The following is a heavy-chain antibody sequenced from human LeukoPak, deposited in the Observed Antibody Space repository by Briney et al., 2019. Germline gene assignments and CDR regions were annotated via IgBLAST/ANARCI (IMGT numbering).Heavy chain of an antibody. D-gene: IGHD6-13*01. CDR1: GFTFSSYW. CDR2: IKQDGSEK. V-gene: IGHV3-7*01. J-gene: IGHJ6*03. CDR3: AREGGSSWIYYYYYYYMDV. Sequence: PGGSLRLSCAASGFTFSSYWMSWVRQAPGKGLEWVANIKQDGSEKYYVDSVKGRFTISRDNAKNSLYLQMNSLRAEDTAVYYCAREGGSSWIYYYYYYYMDVWGKGTTVAVSS.